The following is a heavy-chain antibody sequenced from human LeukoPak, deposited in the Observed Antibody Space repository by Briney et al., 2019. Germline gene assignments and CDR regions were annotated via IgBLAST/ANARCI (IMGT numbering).Heavy chain of an antibody. V-gene: IGHV5-51*01. CDR2: IYPGDSDT. Sequence: GASLKISCQGSGYIFTSYWIGWGRPLPGKGLEWMGIIYPGDSDTRYSPSFQGQVTISADKSISTAYLQWSSLKASDTAMYYCARHDSSGYYGAFDIWGQGTMVTVSS. CDR3: ARHDSSGYYGAFDI. CDR1: GYIFTSYW. J-gene: IGHJ3*02. D-gene: IGHD3-22*01.